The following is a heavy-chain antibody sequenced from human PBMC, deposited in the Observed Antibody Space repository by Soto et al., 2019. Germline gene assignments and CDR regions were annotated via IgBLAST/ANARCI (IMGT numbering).Heavy chain of an antibody. V-gene: IGHV1-18*01. J-gene: IGHJ4*02. CDR1: GYTFTTYA. Sequence: ASVKVSCKASGYTFTTYAISWVRQAPGQGLEWMGWISTYSGKTDYAQSLQGRVTMTTDTSMNTAYMELRSLRSDDTAVYYCARDRLHTSSSITFDYWGQGALVTVSS. CDR3: ARDRLHTSSSITFDY. D-gene: IGHD6-6*01. CDR2: ISTYSGKT.